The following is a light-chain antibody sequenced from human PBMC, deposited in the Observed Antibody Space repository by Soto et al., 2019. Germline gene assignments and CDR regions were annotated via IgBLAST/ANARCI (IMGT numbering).Light chain of an antibody. CDR1: SSDVGGYNY. V-gene: IGLV2-8*01. CDR3: SSYAGSNNVV. CDR2: EVS. Sequence: QSALTQPPSASGSPGQSVTISCTGTSSDVGGYNYVSWYQQHPGKAPKLMIYEVSKRPSGVPDRFSGSKSGITASLPVSGRQAEYDADYYCSSYAGSNNVVFGGGTKLTVL. J-gene: IGLJ2*01.